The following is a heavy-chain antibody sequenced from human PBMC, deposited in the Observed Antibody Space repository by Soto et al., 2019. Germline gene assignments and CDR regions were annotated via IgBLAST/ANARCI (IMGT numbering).Heavy chain of an antibody. CDR1: GYTFTSYG. CDR3: ARDLGEQDFYDSSGYDYSPPCFDY. D-gene: IGHD3-22*01. CDR2: ISVYNGNA. Sequence: GASVKVSCKASGYTFTSYGISWVRQAPGQGLEWMGWISVYNGNANYAQKLQGRVTMTTDTSTSTAYMELRSLRSDDTAVYYCARDLGEQDFYDSSGYDYSPPCFDYWGQGTLVTVSS. J-gene: IGHJ4*02. V-gene: IGHV1-18*01.